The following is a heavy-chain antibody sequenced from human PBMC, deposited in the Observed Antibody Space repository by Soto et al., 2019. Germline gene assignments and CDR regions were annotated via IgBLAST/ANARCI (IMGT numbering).Heavy chain of an antibody. CDR3: ARVGVGGTTWYYYYGMDV. CDR2: INPNSGGT. V-gene: IGHV1-2*04. D-gene: IGHD1-26*01. J-gene: IGHJ6*02. Sequence: QVQLVQSGAEVKKPGASVKVSCKASGYTFTGYYMHWVRQAPGQGLEWMGWINPNSGGTNYAQKFQGWVTMTRDTSISTAYMELSRLRSDDTAVYYCARVGVGGTTWYYYYGMDVWGQGTTVTVSS. CDR1: GYTFTGYY.